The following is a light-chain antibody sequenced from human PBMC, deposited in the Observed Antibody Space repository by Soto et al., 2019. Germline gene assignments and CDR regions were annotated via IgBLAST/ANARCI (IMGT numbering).Light chain of an antibody. Sequence: TQSPGTLSLSPGERATLSCRASQSVSSSHLAWYQQKPGKAPKLLIYAASSLQSGVPSRFSGSGSGTDFTLTISSLQPEDFATYYCQQSYSTPRTFGQGTKVEIK. CDR1: QSVSSSH. V-gene: IGKV1-39*01. CDR3: QQSYSTPRT. CDR2: AAS. J-gene: IGKJ1*01.